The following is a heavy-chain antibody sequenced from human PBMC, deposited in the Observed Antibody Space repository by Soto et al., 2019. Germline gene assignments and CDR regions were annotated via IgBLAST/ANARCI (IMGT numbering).Heavy chain of an antibody. V-gene: IGHV1-69*12. Sequence: QVQLVQSGAEVKKPGSSVKVSCKASGGTFSSYGISWVRQAPGQGLEWMGGIIPLCGTTNYAQKFQGRVTVPADEFTGAASMGLSSLMSEDPAVYYCGRRGCDYDGLDVWGRGATVTVSS. CDR3: GRRGCDYDGLDV. J-gene: IGHJ6*02. CDR1: GGTFSSYG. CDR2: IIPLCGTT. D-gene: IGHD3-10*01.